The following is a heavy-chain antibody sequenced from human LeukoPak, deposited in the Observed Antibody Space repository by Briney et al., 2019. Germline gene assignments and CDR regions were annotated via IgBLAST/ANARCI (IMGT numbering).Heavy chain of an antibody. CDR3: AKTIAVADYWYFDL. CDR2: ISWNSGSI. CDR1: GFTFDDYA. Sequence: GRSLRLSCAASGFTFDDYAMHWVRQAPGKGLEWVSGISWNSGSIGYADSVKGRFTISRDNAKNSLYLQMNSLRAEDTAVYYCAKTIAVADYWYFDLWGRGTLVTVSS. J-gene: IGHJ2*01. D-gene: IGHD6-19*01. V-gene: IGHV3-9*01.